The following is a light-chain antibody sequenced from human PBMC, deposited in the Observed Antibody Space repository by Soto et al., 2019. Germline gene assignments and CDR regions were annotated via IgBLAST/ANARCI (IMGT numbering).Light chain of an antibody. CDR3: QQSDSTPYT. J-gene: IGKJ2*01. V-gene: IGKV1-39*01. CDR2: DAS. Sequence: DIQMTQSPSSLSASVGDRVTITCRASQTISTHLNWYQQKPGKAPRLLIYDASSLLSGVPSRFSGSGSGTDFTLTIASLQPEDFSTYYCQQSDSTPYTFGQGTKV. CDR1: QTISTH.